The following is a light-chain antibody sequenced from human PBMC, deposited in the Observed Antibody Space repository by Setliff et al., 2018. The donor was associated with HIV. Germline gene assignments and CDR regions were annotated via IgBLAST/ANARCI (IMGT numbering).Light chain of an antibody. CDR3: CSYAGSYTFPEG. Sequence: QSVLTQPRPVSGSPGQSVTISCTGTSSDVGGYNYVSWYQQHPGKAPKLMIYDVSKRPSGVPDRFSGSKSGNTASLTISGLQAEDEADYYCCSYAGSYTFPEGVGTGTKGTVL. J-gene: IGLJ1*01. CDR2: DVS. V-gene: IGLV2-11*01. CDR1: SSDVGGYNY.